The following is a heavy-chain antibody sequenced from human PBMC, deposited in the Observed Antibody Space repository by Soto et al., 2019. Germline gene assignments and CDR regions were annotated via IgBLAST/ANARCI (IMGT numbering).Heavy chain of an antibody. D-gene: IGHD2-15*01. J-gene: IGHJ6*02. CDR2: ISGYNEKT. CDR1: GYTFNRYG. CDR3: AREGYCSSGSCALYSHDYFGMDV. V-gene: IGHV1-18*01. Sequence: QVQLVQSGAEVKKPGASVKLSCKASGYTFNRYGISWVRQAPGQGLEWVGWISGYNEKTNYAQNFQGIVTMTTDTSTTAAYMELRSLTSDDTAVYFCAREGYCSSGSCALYSHDYFGMDVWGQGTTVTVSS.